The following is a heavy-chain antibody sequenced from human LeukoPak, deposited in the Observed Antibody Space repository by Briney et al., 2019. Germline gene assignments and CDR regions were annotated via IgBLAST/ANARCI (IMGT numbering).Heavy chain of an antibody. CDR3: AKDRESRGLTMIVDY. CDR2: ISGSGGST. D-gene: IGHD3-22*01. Sequence: PGGSLRLSCAASGFTFSSYAMSWVRQAPGKGLEWVSAISGSGGSTYYADSVKGRFTISRDNSKNTLYLQMNSLRAEDTAVYYCAKDRESRGLTMIVDYWGQGTLVTVSS. CDR1: GFTFSSYA. J-gene: IGHJ4*02. V-gene: IGHV3-23*01.